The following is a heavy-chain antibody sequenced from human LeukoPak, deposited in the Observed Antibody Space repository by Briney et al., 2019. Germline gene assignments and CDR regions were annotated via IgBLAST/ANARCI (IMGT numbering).Heavy chain of an antibody. CDR1: GGTFSSYA. J-gene: IGHJ4*02. D-gene: IGHD1-26*01. Sequence: ASVKVSCKASGGTFSSYAISWVRQAPGQGLEWMGRIIPILGIANYAQKFQGRVTITADKSTSTAYMELSSLRSEDTAVYYCARVPTDSGSYYPYYFDYWGQGTLVTVSS. CDR3: ARVPTDSGSYYPYYFDY. CDR2: IIPILGIA. V-gene: IGHV1-69*04.